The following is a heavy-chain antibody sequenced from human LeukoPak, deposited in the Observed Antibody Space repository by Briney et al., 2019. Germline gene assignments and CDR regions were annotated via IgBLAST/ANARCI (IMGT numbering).Heavy chain of an antibody. Sequence: PSETLSLTCAVYGGSFSGYYWSWIRQPPGKGLEWIGEINHSGSTNYNPSLKSRVTISVDTSKNQFSLKLSSVTAADTAVHYCARGWISVVVTAARWFRYFDLWGRGTLVTVSS. J-gene: IGHJ2*01. V-gene: IGHV4-34*01. CDR2: INHSGST. D-gene: IGHD2-21*02. CDR3: ARGWISVVVTAARWFRYFDL. CDR1: GGSFSGYY.